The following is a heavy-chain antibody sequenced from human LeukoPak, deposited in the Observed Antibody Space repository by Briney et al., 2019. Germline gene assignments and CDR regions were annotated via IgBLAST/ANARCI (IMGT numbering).Heavy chain of an antibody. J-gene: IGHJ3*02. CDR3: ASGHCSGGSCYPWNDAFDI. CDR1: GGSISSYY. CDR2: IYTSGSA. Sequence: ASETLSLTCTVSGGSISSYYWSWIRQPAGKGLEWIGRIYTSGSANYNPSLKSRVTMSVDTSKNQFSLRLSSVTAADTAVYYCASGHCSGGSCYPWNDAFDIWGQGTMVTVSS. D-gene: IGHD2-15*01. V-gene: IGHV4-4*07.